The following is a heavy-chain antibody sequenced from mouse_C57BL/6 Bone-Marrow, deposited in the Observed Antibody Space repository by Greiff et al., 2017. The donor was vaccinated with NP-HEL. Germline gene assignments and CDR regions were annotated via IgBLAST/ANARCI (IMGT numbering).Heavy chain of an antibody. Sequence: QVQLQQPGAELVKPGASVKVSCKASGYTFTSYWMHWVRQRPGQGLEWIGRIHPSDSDTTSNQKFKGKATLTVDKSSSTAYRQLNSQTSEDSAVYSCAIKGLRHWFAYWGQGTLVTVSA. V-gene: IGHV1-74*01. J-gene: IGHJ3*01. CDR2: IHPSDSDT. CDR3: AIKGLRHWFAY. D-gene: IGHD2-4*01. CDR1: GYTFTSYW.